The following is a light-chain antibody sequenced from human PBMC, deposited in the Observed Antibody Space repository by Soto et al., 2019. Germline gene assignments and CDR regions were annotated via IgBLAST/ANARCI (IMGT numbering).Light chain of an antibody. V-gene: IGKV3-15*01. CDR3: QQYNNWPPLT. CDR1: KSVSDN. Sequence: EIMMTQSPATLSVSPGERATLSCRASKSVSDNLAWYQQRPGQAPRLLIYGASTRATGIPGRFSGSGSGTEFTLTISSLQSEDFAVYYWQQYNNWPPLTFGGGTKVEI. CDR2: GAS. J-gene: IGKJ4*01.